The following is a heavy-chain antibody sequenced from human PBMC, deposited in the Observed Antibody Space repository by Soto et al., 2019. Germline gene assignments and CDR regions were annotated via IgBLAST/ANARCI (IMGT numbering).Heavy chain of an antibody. CDR1: GGSISSYY. J-gene: IGHJ5*02. Sequence: PSETLFLTCTVSGGSISSYYWSWIRQPPGKGLEWIGYIYYSGSTNYNPSLKSRVTISVDTSKNQFSLKLSSVTAADTAVYYCARHHESWGQGTLVTVSS. CDR2: IYYSGST. CDR3: ARHHES. V-gene: IGHV4-59*08.